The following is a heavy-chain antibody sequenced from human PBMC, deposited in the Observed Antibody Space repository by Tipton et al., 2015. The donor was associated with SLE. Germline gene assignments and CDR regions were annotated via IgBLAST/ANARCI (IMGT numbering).Heavy chain of an antibody. D-gene: IGHD1-14*01. Sequence: TLSPTCTVSGGSISSSSYYWGWIRQPPGKGLEWIGSIYYSGSTYYNPSLKSRVTISVDTSKNQFSLKLSSVTAADTAVYYCARHDSESPFDYWGQGTLVTVSS. V-gene: IGHV4-39*07. CDR3: ARHDSESPFDY. CDR1: GGSISSSSYY. J-gene: IGHJ4*02. CDR2: IYYSGST.